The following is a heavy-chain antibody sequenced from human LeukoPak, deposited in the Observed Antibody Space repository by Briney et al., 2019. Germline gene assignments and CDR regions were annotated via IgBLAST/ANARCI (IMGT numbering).Heavy chain of an antibody. D-gene: IGHD2-15*01. Sequence: GRSLRLSCAASGFTFSSYGMHWVRQAPGKGLEWVAVIWYDGSEKYYVDSVKGRFTISRDNSKNTLYLQMNSLRAEDTALYYCASGRGGRGGINYFDYWGQGTLVTVSS. CDR2: IWYDGSEK. CDR3: ASGRGGRGGINYFDY. V-gene: IGHV3-33*08. J-gene: IGHJ4*02. CDR1: GFTFSSYG.